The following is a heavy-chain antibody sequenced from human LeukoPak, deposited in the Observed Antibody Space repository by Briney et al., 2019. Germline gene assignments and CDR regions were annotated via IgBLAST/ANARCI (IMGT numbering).Heavy chain of an antibody. J-gene: IGHJ6*02. D-gene: IGHD4/OR15-4a*01. V-gene: IGHV1-18*01. CDR2: ISAYNGNT. Sequence: GASVKVSCKASGYTFTSYGISWVRQAPGQGLEWMGWISAYNGNTNYARKLQGRVTMTTDTSTSTAYMELRSLRSDDTAVYYCARDSTIRNYYYGMDVWGQGTTVTVSS. CDR3: ARDSTIRNYYYGMDV. CDR1: GYTFTSYG.